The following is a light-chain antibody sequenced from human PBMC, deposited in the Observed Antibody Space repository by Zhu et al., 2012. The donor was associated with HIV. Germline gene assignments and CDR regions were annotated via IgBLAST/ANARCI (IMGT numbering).Light chain of an antibody. CDR1: QSINSNY. Sequence: EIVLTQSPDTLSLSPGDRATLACRASQSINSNYLIWYQQKPGQAPRPLIYGASDRASGVPHRFSGSGSGTDFTLTISRLEPEDFAVYHCHQYDRSWTFGQGTKVEIK. V-gene: IGKV3-20*01. CDR3: HQYDRSWT. J-gene: IGKJ1*01. CDR2: GAS.